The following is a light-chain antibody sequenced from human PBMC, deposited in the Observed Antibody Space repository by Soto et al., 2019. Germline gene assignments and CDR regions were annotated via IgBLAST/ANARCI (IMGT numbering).Light chain of an antibody. V-gene: IGLV2-14*01. CDR3: SSFTSSSTLV. CDR2: DVS. Sequence: QSALTQPASVSGSPGQSITISCTGISSDVGTYNFVSWYQQHPGKAPKLMIYDVSNRPSGVSNRFSGSKSGDTASLTISGLQAEDEADYYCSSFTSSSTLVFGGGTKLTVL. CDR1: SSDVGTYNF. J-gene: IGLJ2*01.